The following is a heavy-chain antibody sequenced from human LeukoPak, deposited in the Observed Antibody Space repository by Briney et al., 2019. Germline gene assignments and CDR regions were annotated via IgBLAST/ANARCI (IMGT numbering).Heavy chain of an antibody. V-gene: IGHV6-1*01. CDR1: GDRVSSNSAA. CDR2: TYYRSKWYN. J-gene: IGHJ4*02. CDR3: ARLSSGAGGDFDC. Sequence: SQTLSLTCAISGDRVSSNSAAWNWVRQSSSRGLEWLGRTYYRSKWYNNYALSVKSRITIKPDTSKNQFSLQLNSVTPEDTAVYYCARLSSGAGGDFDCWGQGTLVTVSS. D-gene: IGHD6-19*01.